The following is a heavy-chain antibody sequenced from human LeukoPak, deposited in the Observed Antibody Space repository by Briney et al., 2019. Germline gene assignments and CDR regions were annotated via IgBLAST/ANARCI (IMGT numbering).Heavy chain of an antibody. D-gene: IGHD6-13*01. V-gene: IGHV1-18*04. CDR2: ISAYNGNT. CDR1: GYTFTSYG. J-gene: IGHJ6*04. Sequence: EASVKVSCKASGYTFTSYGISWVRQAPGQGLEWMGWISAYNGNTNYAQKLQGRVTMTTDTSTSTAYMELRSLRSDGTAVYYCARDWGAAAGYYYGMDVWGKGTTVTVSS. CDR3: ARDWGAAAGYYYGMDV.